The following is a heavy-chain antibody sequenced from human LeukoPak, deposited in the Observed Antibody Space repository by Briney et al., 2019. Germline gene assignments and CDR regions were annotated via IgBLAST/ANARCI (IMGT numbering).Heavy chain of an antibody. CDR2: IDYSGST. CDR3: TPYTTGNFGFDY. V-gene: IGHV4-59*12. Sequence: PSETLSLTCTVSGAFISSYYWSWIRQPPGKGLEWIGYIDYSGSTNYNPSLKSRVTISVDTSKNQFSLKLSSVASADTAVYYCTPYTTGNFGFDYWGQGTLVTVSS. D-gene: IGHD6-19*01. CDR1: GAFISSYY. J-gene: IGHJ4*02.